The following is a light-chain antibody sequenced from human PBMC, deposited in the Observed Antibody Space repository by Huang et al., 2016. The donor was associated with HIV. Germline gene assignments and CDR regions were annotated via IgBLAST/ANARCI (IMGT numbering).Light chain of an antibody. CDR1: QDISNY. V-gene: IGKV1-33*01. Sequence: DIQMTQSPSSLAASVGDRVTITGQASQDISNYLSWYQHKPGRAPKPLIFDASSLEAGVPSRVSGSGSGTYFTMTIASLQPEDVATYYCQHYDDPYTFGQGTKLEIK. J-gene: IGKJ2*01. CDR2: DAS. CDR3: QHYDDPYT.